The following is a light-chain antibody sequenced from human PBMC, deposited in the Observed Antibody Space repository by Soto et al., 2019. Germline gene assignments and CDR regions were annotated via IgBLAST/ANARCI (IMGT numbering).Light chain of an antibody. CDR2: GNS. CDR1: SSNIGAGYD. V-gene: IGLV1-40*01. Sequence: QSVLTQPPSVSGAPGQRVTISCTGCSSNIGAGYDVHWYHQLPGTAPNLLIYGNSNRPSGVPDRFSGSKSGTSAALAITGLQDEDEAEYYCQSYDSRLSGWVFGGGTKMTVL. CDR3: QSYDSRLSGWV. J-gene: IGLJ3*02.